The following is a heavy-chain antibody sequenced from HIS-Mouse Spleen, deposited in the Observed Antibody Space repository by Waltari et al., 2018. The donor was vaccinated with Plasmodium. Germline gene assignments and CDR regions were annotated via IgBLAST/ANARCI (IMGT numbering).Heavy chain of an antibody. D-gene: IGHD6-13*01. CDR3: ASSWYWYFDL. V-gene: IGHV3-7*01. Sequence: EVQLVESGGGLVQPGGSVSLSCAASGFTFGSYLMGGVRPAPGKGLEWVANIKQDGSEKYYVDSVKGRFTISRDNAKNSLYLQMNSLRAEDTAVYYCASSWYWYFDLWGRGTLVTVSS. J-gene: IGHJ2*01. CDR2: IKQDGSEK. CDR1: GFTFGSYL.